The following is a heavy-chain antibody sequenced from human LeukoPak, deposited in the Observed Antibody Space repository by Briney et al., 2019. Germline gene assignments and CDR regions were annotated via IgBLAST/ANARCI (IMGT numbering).Heavy chain of an antibody. J-gene: IGHJ4*02. V-gene: IGHV5-51*01. CDR2: IYPGDSDT. CDR1: GSSFTKYW. Sequence: KAGGSLGLSCKGSGSSFTKYWIGWVRQMPGKGLEWMGIIYPGDSDTRYSPSFQGQVTISADKSISTAYLQWSSLKASDSAMYYCARRLAYGDLDYWGQGTLVTVSS. CDR3: ARRLAYGDLDY. D-gene: IGHD4-17*01.